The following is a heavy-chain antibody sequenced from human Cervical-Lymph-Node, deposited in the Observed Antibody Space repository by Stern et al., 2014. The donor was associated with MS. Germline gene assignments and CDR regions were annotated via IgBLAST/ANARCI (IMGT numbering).Heavy chain of an antibody. CDR2: INPSGGST. J-gene: IGHJ4*02. CDR3: ARALRDRRRYFDY. D-gene: IGHD5-12*01. Sequence: VQLVQSGAEVKKPGASVKVSCKASGYPFTSYYMHWVRQAPGQGLECMGIINPSGGSTSYAQKFQGRVTMTRDTSTSTVYMELSSLRSEDTAVYYCARALRDRRRYFDYWGQGTLVTVSS. V-gene: IGHV1-46*01. CDR1: GYPFTSYY.